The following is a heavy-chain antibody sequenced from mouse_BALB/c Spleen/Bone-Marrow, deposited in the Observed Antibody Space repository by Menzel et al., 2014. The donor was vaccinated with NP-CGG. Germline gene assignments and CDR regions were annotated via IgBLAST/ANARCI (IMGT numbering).Heavy chain of an antibody. CDR3: ARTAPENFDY. CDR1: GFNIKDTY. CDR2: IDPANGNT. D-gene: IGHD1-2*01. Sequence: EVQLQQSGAEHVKPGASVKLSCTASGFNIKDTYMHWVKQRPEQGLEWIGRIDPANGNTKYDPKFQGKATITADTSSNTAYLQLSSLTSEDTAVYYCARTAPENFDYWGQGTTLTVSS. V-gene: IGHV14-3*02. J-gene: IGHJ2*01.